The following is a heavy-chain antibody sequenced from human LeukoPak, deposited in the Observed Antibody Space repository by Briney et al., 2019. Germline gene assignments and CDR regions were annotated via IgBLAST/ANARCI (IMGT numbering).Heavy chain of an antibody. J-gene: IGHJ3*02. CDR3: ARDAYYYDSSTYYRNAFDI. V-gene: IGHV3-11*01. D-gene: IGHD3-22*01. Sequence: GGSLRLSCAASGFTFSDYYMSWIRQAPGKGLEWLSYIYGIDSTISYAASVKGRFTISRDNAKNSLYLQMNSLRAEDTAVYYCARDAYYYDSSTYYRNAFDIWGQGTVVTVSS. CDR1: GFTFSDYY. CDR2: IYGIDSTI.